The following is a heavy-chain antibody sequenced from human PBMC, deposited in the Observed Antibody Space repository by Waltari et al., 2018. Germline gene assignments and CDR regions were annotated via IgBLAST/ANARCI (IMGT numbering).Heavy chain of an antibody. CDR1: GFTFSSYW. J-gene: IGHJ4*02. V-gene: IGHV4-39*07. Sequence: VQLVESGGGLVQPGGSLRLSCAASGFTFSSYWMSWVRQAPGKGREWIGSIDYSGSTYYNPSLKSRVTISVDTSKNQFSLKLSSVTAADTAVYYCARGDGDYVNDYWGQGTLVIVSS. D-gene: IGHD4-17*01. CDR3: ARGDGDYVNDY. CDR2: IDYSGST.